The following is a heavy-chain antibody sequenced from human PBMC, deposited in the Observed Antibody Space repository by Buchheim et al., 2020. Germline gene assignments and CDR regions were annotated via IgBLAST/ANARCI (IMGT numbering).Heavy chain of an antibody. Sequence: EVQLLESGGGLVQPGGSLRLSCAASGFTFSSYAMSWVRQAPGKGLEWVSAISGSGGSKYYADSVKGRFTISRDNSKNTLYLQMNSLRAEDTAVYYCAKGQEYYDFWSGSPRDYYYYGMDVWGQGTT. CDR2: ISGSGGSK. D-gene: IGHD3-3*01. J-gene: IGHJ6*02. V-gene: IGHV3-23*01. CDR1: GFTFSSYA. CDR3: AKGQEYYDFWSGSPRDYYYYGMDV.